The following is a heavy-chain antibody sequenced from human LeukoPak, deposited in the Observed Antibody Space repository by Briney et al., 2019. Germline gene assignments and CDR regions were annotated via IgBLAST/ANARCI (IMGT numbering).Heavy chain of an antibody. Sequence: SETLSLTCTISGGSISGNHWSWVRRPPGKGLEWIGYIYYSGSTNYNPSLKSRVTISVDTSKNQFSLKLRSVTAADTAVYYCARDQRTVGYYGMDVWGRGTTVTVSS. CDR3: ARDQRTVGYYGMDV. J-gene: IGHJ6*02. D-gene: IGHD1-26*01. CDR2: IYYSGST. V-gene: IGHV4-59*01. CDR1: GGSISGNH.